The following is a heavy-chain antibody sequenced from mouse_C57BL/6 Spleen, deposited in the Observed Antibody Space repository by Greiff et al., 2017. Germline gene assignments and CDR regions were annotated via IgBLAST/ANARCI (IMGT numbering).Heavy chain of an antibody. CDR3: ARLGYYYGSLRGYFDV. Sequence: VQLKESGPELVKPGASVKISCKASGYSFTDYNMNWVKQSNGKSLEWIGVINPNYGTTSYNQKFKGKATLTVDQSSSTAYMQLNSLTSEDSAVYYCARLGYYYGSLRGYFDVWGTGTTVTVSS. V-gene: IGHV1-39*01. CDR2: INPNYGTT. J-gene: IGHJ1*03. CDR1: GYSFTDYN. D-gene: IGHD1-1*01.